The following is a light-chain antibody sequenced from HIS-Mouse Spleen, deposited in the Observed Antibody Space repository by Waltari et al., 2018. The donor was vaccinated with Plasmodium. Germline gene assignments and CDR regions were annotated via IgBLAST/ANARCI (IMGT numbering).Light chain of an antibody. CDR1: SSNIGNNY. CDR3: GTWDSSLSAGV. J-gene: IGLJ3*02. Sequence: QSVLPQPPSVSAAPGQKVTISCSGSSSNIGNNYVSWYQQLPGTAPKLLIYDNEKRPSGIPDRFSGSKSGTSATLGITGLQTGDEADYYCGTWDSSLSAGVFGGGTKLTVL. V-gene: IGLV1-51*01. CDR2: DNE.